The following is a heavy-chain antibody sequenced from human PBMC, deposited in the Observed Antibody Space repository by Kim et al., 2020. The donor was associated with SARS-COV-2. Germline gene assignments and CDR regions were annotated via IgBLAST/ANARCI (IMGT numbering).Heavy chain of an antibody. V-gene: IGHV3-30*07. J-gene: IGHJ4*02. Sequence: DAVKGRFIVSKDNGNSVLYLQMDSLRAEDTAVYYCARWAGTRNGGYSLDYWGQGTLVTVSS. CDR3: ARWAGTRNGGYSLDY. D-gene: IGHD3-22*01.